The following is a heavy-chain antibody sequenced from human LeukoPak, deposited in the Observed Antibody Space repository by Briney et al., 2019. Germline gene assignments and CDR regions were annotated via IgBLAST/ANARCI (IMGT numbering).Heavy chain of an antibody. J-gene: IGHJ4*02. V-gene: IGHV3-7*01. CDR3: ARGSSAIEY. CDR2: IKQDGSEK. Sequence: GGSLRLACAASGFTFSSHWMSWVRHAPGKGLEWVGNIKQDGSEKNYVDSVKGRFTISRDNGKNSLYLQMNSLRVEDTAVYYCARGSSAIEYWGQGTLVTVSS. D-gene: IGHD6-19*01. CDR1: GFTFSSHW.